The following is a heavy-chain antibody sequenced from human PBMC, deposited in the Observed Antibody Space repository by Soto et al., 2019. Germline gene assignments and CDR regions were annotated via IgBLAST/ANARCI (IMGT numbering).Heavy chain of an antibody. J-gene: IGHJ6*02. CDR2: ISYDGRNK. V-gene: IGHV3-30*18. Sequence: GGSLRLSCAASGFTFSSYGMHWVRQAPGKGLEWVAVISYDGRNKYYADSVKGRFTISRDNSKNTLYLQMSSLRPEDTAVYYCVKDGSSGWPYYYGMDVWGQGTTVTVPS. CDR3: VKDGSSGWPYYYGMDV. D-gene: IGHD6-19*01. CDR1: GFTFSSYG.